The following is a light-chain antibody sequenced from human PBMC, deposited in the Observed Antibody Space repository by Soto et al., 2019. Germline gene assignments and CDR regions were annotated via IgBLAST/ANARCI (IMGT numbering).Light chain of an antibody. V-gene: IGLV1-51*02. CDR3: GAWDSSLTGGV. CDR2: ENS. J-gene: IGLJ2*01. Sequence: QSVLTQPPSVSAAPGQTVTISCSGSSSNIGSDYVSWYQQLPGKAPKLLIYENSERPSGIPDRFSGSKSGTSATLGITGLQTGDEADYYCGAWDSSLTGGVFGGGTKLTVL. CDR1: SSNIGSDY.